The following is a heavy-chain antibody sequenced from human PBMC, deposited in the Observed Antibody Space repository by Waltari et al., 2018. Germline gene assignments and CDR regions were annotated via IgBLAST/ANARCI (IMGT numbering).Heavy chain of an antibody. V-gene: IGHV4-4*07. CDR2: IYSSGST. Sequence: QVQLQESGPGLVKPSETLSLTCTASGGSINRYYWTWIRPPPGKGLGWIGRIYSSGSTSYNPSLRSRLTMSVDTSKNQFSLQLTSVTAADTAVYYCARVTRPCSGGGCYSYFDYWGQGTLVTVSS. J-gene: IGHJ4*02. CDR1: GGSINRYY. CDR3: ARVTRPCSGGGCYSYFDY. D-gene: IGHD2-15*01.